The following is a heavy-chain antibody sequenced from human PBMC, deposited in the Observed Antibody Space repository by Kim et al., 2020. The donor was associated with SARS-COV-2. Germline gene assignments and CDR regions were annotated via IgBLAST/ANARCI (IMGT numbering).Heavy chain of an antibody. V-gene: IGHV1-24*01. CDR2: FDPEDGET. D-gene: IGHD3-10*01. Sequence: ASVKVSCKVSGYTLTELSMHWVRQAPGKGLEWMGGFDPEDGETIYAQKFQGRVTMTEDTSTDTAYMELSSLRSEDTAVYYCATGRPDITMVQVGNWFDPWGQGTLVTVSS. J-gene: IGHJ5*02. CDR1: GYTLTELS. CDR3: ATGRPDITMVQVGNWFDP.